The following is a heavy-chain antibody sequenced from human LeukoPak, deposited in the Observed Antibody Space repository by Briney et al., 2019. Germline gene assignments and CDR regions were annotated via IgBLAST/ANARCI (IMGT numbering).Heavy chain of an antibody. V-gene: IGHV3-30*02. CDR3: AKVPPNCGGDCFTDY. Sequence: GGSLRLSCAASGFTFSSYGMHWVRQAPGKGLEWVAFIRYDGSNKYYADSVKGRFTISRDNSKNTLYLQMNSLRAEDTAVYYCAKVPPNCGGDCFTDYWGQGTLVTVSS. D-gene: IGHD2-21*01. CDR1: GFTFSSYG. J-gene: IGHJ4*02. CDR2: IRYDGSNK.